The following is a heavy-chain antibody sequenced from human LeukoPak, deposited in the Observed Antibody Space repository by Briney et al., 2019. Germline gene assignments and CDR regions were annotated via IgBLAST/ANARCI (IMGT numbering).Heavy chain of an antibody. CDR1: GGSFSGYY. V-gene: IGHV4-34*01. J-gene: IGHJ3*02. Sequence: SETLSLTCAAYGGSFSGYYWSWIRQPPGKGLEWIGEINHSGSTNYNPSLKSRVTISVDTSKNQFSLKLSSVTAADTAVYYCSLAVAGTTGAFDIWGQGTMVTVSS. CDR2: INHSGST. D-gene: IGHD6-19*01. CDR3: SLAVAGTTGAFDI.